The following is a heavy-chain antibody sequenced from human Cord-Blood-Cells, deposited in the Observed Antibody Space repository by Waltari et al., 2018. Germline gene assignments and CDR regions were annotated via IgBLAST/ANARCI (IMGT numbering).Heavy chain of an antibody. D-gene: IGHD4-17*01. CDR2: INHSGST. Sequence: QVQLQQWGAGLLKPSETLSLTCAVYGGSFSGYYWSWTRQPPGKGLEWIGEINHSGSTNYNPSLKSRVTISVDTSKNQFSLKLSSVTAADTAVYYCARRPHHGDYFDYWGQGTLVTVSS. V-gene: IGHV4-34*01. CDR3: ARRPHHGDYFDY. CDR1: GGSFSGYY. J-gene: IGHJ4*02.